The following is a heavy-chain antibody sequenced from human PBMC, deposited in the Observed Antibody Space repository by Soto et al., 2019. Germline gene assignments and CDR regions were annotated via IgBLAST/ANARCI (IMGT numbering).Heavy chain of an antibody. D-gene: IGHD2-21*01. CDR2: ISGGASDK. CDR3: VREDWHRFDS. CDR1: GFMFSAYW. V-gene: IGHV3-7*01. Sequence: EVQLVESGGRLVQPGGSLRLSCAASGFMFSAYWMSWVRQDPGKGLEWVATISGGASDKFYVDSVKGRFTISRDDSKNTLYLQMNSPRDDDTAVYYCVREDWHRFDSWGQGTLVTVSS. J-gene: IGHJ4*02.